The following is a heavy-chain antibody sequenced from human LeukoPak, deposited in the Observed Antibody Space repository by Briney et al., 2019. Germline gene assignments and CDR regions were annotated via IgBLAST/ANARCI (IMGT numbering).Heavy chain of an antibody. V-gene: IGHV4-59*01. Sequence: SETLSLTCTVSVGPMTHYYWSWIRQPPGKALVWIGYMYSCGSTNYNPSLERRVTLSLDTPKNQCSLMLRSVTAADTAIYYFASMYRASYYGQSYYWFDPWGQGTLVIVSS. CDR1: VGPMTHYY. J-gene: IGHJ5*02. CDR2: MYSCGST. CDR3: ASMYRASYYGQSYYWFDP. D-gene: IGHD3-10*01.